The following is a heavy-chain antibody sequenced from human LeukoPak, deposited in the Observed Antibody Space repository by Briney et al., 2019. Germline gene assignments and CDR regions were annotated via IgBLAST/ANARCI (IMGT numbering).Heavy chain of an antibody. Sequence: PGGSLRLSCAASGFTFSSYEMNWFRQAPGKGLEWVSYISGGGDTIYYADSVKGRFTISRDNAKNSLYLQVNSLRAEDTAVYYCARATHQLLYNWGQGTLVTVSS. CDR1: GFTFSSYE. V-gene: IGHV3-48*03. J-gene: IGHJ4*02. CDR2: ISGGGDTI. CDR3: ARATHQLLYN. D-gene: IGHD2-2*02.